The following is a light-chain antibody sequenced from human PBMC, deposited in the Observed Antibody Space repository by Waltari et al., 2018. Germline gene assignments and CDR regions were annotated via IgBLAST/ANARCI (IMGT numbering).Light chain of an antibody. V-gene: IGLV2-14*01. CDR1: SSDVGGYNY. J-gene: IGLJ3*02. Sequence: QSALTQPASVSGSPGQSITISCPGTSSDVGGYNYVSWYQHHPGKAPKVMIYEVSSRPSGVANRFSGSKSGNTASLTISGLQAEDEADYYCTSYRHSDTLVFGGGTKLTVL. CDR3: TSYRHSDTLV. CDR2: EVS.